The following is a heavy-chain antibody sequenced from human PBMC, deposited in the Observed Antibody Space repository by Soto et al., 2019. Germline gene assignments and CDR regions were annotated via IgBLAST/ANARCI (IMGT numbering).Heavy chain of an antibody. CDR2: ISSSSGFT. CDR1: GFTLSDYY. D-gene: IGHD4-17*01. J-gene: IGHJ4*02. CDR3: ARVAGYGDYRFDY. V-gene: IGHV3-11*06. Sequence: GGSLRLSCAASGFTLSDYYMTWIRQAPGKGLEWISYISSSSGFTNYAGSVKGRFTISRDNAKNSLYLQMNSLRADDTAVYFCARVAGYGDYRFDYWGQGTLVTVSS.